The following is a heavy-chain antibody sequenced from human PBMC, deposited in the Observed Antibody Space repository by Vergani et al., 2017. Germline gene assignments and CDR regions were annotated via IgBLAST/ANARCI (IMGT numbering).Heavy chain of an antibody. D-gene: IGHD6-6*01. CDR1: GYNFTSFD. Sequence: QEQLVQSGAEVRKPGASVKVSCKASGYNFTSFDINWVRLATGQGLEWMGWMNPKSGNTAYAAKFQGRITMTRDSSTDTAYMELSRLRSDDTAVYYCASGRWGRTSIAARPPRDDYYYYMDVWGKGTTVTVSS. CDR2: MNPKSGNT. V-gene: IGHV1-8*01. J-gene: IGHJ6*03. CDR3: ASGRWGRTSIAARPPRDDYYYYMDV.